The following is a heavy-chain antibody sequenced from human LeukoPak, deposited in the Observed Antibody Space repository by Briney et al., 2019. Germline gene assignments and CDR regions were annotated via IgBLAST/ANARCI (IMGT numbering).Heavy chain of an antibody. CDR3: AWKDAFDI. Sequence: PGGSLRLSCAASGFTFRTYSMNWVRQAPGKGLEWVSSISSSSSYIYYSDSVKGRFTISRDNAKNSLFLQMNSLRAEDTAVYYCAWKDAFDIWGQGTMVTVSS. V-gene: IGHV3-21*01. CDR2: ISSSSSYI. J-gene: IGHJ3*02. CDR1: GFTFRTYS. D-gene: IGHD1-1*01.